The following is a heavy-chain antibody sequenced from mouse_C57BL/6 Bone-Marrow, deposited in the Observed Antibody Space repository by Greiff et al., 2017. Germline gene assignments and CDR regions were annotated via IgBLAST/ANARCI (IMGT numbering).Heavy chain of an antibody. CDR2: ISYDGSN. V-gene: IGHV3-6*01. CDR3: AREGGWLCY. D-gene: IGHD2-3*01. J-gene: IGHJ2*01. CDR1: GYSITSGYY. Sequence: ESGPGLVKPSQSLSLTCSVTGYSITSGYYWNWIRQFPGNKLEWMGYISYDGSNNYNPSLKNRISITRDTSKNQFFLKLNSVTTEDTATYYCAREGGWLCYWGQGTTLTVSS.